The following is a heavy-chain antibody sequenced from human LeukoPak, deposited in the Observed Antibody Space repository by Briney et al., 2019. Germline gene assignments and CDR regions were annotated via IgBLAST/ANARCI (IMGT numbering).Heavy chain of an antibody. CDR1: GASIYTVGSF. CDR3: ARRPSWPTTSAFDI. Sequence: SETLSLTCAVSGASIYTVGSFWGWIRQPPGKGLEWIGSVFYSWSANYNPSLQSRVTISVDTSRNQFSLRLSSVTPADTAVYYCARRPSWPTTSAFDIWGQGTLVTVSP. J-gene: IGHJ3*02. CDR2: VFYSWSA. V-gene: IGHV4-39*01. D-gene: IGHD4-17*01.